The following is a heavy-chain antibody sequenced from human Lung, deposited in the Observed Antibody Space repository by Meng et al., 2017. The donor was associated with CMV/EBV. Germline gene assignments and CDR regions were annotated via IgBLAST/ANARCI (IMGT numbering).Heavy chain of an antibody. CDR1: GFTVSGNY. CDR2: IYSGGST. J-gene: IGHJ6*02. V-gene: IGHV3-53*01. CDR3: ARDSYGMDV. Sequence: GESXKISCAASGFTVSGNYMNWVRQAPGKGLEWVSVIYSGGSTYYADSVKGRFTISRDNSKNTLYLQMNSLRAEDTAVYYCARDSYGMDVWCQGTTVTVSS.